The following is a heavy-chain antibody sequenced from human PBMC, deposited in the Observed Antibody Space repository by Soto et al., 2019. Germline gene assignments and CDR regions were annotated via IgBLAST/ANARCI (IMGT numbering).Heavy chain of an antibody. D-gene: IGHD2-21*02. CDR1: GYTFTGYY. Sequence: ASVKVSCKASGYTFTGYYMHWVRQAPGQGLEWMGWINPNSGGTNYAQKFQGWVTMTRDTSISTAYMELSRLRSDDTAVYYCARRCGGDCYSGHYYYYYGMDVWGQGTTVTVSS. CDR3: ARRCGGDCYSGHYYYYYGMDV. CDR2: INPNSGGT. V-gene: IGHV1-2*04. J-gene: IGHJ6*02.